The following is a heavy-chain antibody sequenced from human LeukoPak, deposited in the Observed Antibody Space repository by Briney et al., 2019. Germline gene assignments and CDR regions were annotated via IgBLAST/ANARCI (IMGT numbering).Heavy chain of an antibody. J-gene: IGHJ3*02. CDR3: AKCAESYGNDAFDM. V-gene: IGHV3-23*01. CDR1: GFTFSNYA. CDR2: IRGGGAGA. Sequence: GGSLRLSCAASGFTFSNYAMSWVRQAPGKGLEWVSYIRGGGAGALYADSVKGRFTISRDNSKSTMYLQMNSLRVEDTAVYYCAKCAESYGNDAFDMWGPGAMVTVSS. D-gene: IGHD3-16*01.